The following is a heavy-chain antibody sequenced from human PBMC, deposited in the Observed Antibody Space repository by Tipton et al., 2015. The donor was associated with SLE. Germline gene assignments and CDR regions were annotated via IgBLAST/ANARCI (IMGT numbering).Heavy chain of an antibody. CDR2: INAGNGNT. V-gene: IGHV1-3*01. D-gene: IGHD2-15*01. CDR3: ARVGVVAATHYYYYMDV. Sequence: QSGAEVKKLGASVKVSCKASGYTFTSYAMHWVRQDPGQRLEWMGWINAGNGNTKYSQKFQGRVTITRDTSASTAYMELSSLRSEDTAVYYCARVGVVAATHYYYYMDVWGKGTTVTVSS. CDR1: GYTFTSYA. J-gene: IGHJ6*03.